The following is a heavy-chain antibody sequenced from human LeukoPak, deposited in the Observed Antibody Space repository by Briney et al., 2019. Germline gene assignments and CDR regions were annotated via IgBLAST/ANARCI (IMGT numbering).Heavy chain of an antibody. J-gene: IGHJ5*02. V-gene: IGHV4-34*01. CDR3: ARRSLTAIVVVPAAPRDNWFDP. CDR1: GGSFSGYY. D-gene: IGHD2-2*01. CDR2: INHSGST. Sequence: PSETLSLSCAVYGGSFSGYYWSWIRQPPGKGVEWIGEINHSGSTNYNPSLKSRLTISVDTSKNQFSLKLSSVTAADTAVYYCARRSLTAIVVVPAAPRDNWFDPWGQGTLVTVSS.